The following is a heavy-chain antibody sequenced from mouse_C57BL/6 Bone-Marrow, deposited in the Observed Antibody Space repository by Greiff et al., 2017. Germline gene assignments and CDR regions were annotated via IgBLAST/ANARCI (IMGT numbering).Heavy chain of an antibody. CDR2: INPNNGGT. V-gene: IGHV1-22*01. J-gene: IGHJ2*01. CDR1: GYTFTDYN. CDR3: ARRITTVPY. D-gene: IGHD1-1*01. Sequence: EVKLVESGPELVKPGASVKMSCKASGYTFTDYNMHWVKQSHGKSLEWIGYINPNNGGTSYNQKFKGKATLTVNKSSSTAYMELRSLTSEDSAVYYCARRITTVPYWGQGTTLTVSS.